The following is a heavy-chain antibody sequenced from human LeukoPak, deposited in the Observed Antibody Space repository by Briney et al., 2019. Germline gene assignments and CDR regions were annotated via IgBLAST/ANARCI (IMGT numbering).Heavy chain of an antibody. CDR1: GFMFSSYG. CDR2: ISGSGRTT. J-gene: IGHJ5*02. D-gene: IGHD3-10*01. V-gene: IGHV3-23*01. CDR3: AKDPVSGFGVHWFDP. Sequence: PGGSLRLSCAASGFMFSSYGMSWVRQAPGKGLEWVSGISGSGRTTYYADSVKGRFTISRDNPKNMLFLEMISLRAEDTAVYYCAKDPVSGFGVHWFDPWGQGTLVTVSS.